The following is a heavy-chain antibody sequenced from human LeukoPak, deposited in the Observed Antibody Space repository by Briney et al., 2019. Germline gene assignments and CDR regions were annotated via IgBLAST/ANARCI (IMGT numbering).Heavy chain of an antibody. D-gene: IGHD6-13*01. V-gene: IGHV4-39*07. Sequence: SETLSLTCSVSGGSISIGSYYWGWIRQPPGKGLEWIGSIYYSGSTYYSPSLKSRVTISVDTSKNQFSLKLSSVTAADTVVYYCARDGPPGIAAAGPTPPFDYWGQGTLVTVSS. CDR2: IYYSGST. J-gene: IGHJ4*02. CDR3: ARDGPPGIAAAGPTPPFDY. CDR1: GGSISIGSYY.